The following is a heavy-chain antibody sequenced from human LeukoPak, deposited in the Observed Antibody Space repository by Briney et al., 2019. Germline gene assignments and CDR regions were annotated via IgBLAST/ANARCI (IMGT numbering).Heavy chain of an antibody. J-gene: IGHJ3*02. CDR3: ARADGSGWLQGAFDI. D-gene: IGHD6-19*01. Sequence: PSETLSLTCAVYGGSFSGYYWSWIRQPPGKGLEWIGRIYTSGSTNYNPSLKSRVTMSVDTSKNQFSLKLSSVTAADTAVYYCARADGSGWLQGAFDIWGQGTMVTVSS. CDR2: IYTSGST. CDR1: GGSFSGYY. V-gene: IGHV4-59*10.